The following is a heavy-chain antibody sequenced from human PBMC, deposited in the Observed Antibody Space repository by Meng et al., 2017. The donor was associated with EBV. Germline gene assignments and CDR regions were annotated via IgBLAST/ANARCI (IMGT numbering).Heavy chain of an antibody. Sequence: QGQLVQAGAEVKKPGSSVKVSCKTSGGTFRSDAVSWVRQAPGQGLEWMGGLIPMSDAPYYAQKFQDRVTITADESTSTHYMDLSGLTSDDTAVYYCASESGRGFTPDYWGQGTLVTVSS. J-gene: IGHJ4*02. V-gene: IGHV1-69*01. D-gene: IGHD3-10*01. CDR1: GGTFRSDA. CDR3: ASESGRGFTPDY. CDR2: LIPMSDAP.